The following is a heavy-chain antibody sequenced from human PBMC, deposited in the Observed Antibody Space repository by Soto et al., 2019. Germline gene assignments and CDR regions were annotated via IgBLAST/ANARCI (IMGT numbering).Heavy chain of an antibody. CDR2: ISGSGSSA. CDR3: AKDSYCTNGVCFFDS. J-gene: IGHJ4*02. Sequence: GGSLRLSCAASGFTFNTYAMAWVRQAPGKGLEWVSAISGSGSSAYYADSVKGRFTISRDNSKNMLYLQMSSLRAEDTAIYYCAKDSYCTNGVCFFDSWGQGTLVTVSS. V-gene: IGHV3-23*01. D-gene: IGHD2-8*01. CDR1: GFTFNTYA.